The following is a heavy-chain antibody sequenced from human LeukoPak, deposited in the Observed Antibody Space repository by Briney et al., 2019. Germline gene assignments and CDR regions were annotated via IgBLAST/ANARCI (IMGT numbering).Heavy chain of an antibody. V-gene: IGHV3-23*01. Sequence: GGSLRLSCAASGFTFSSYWMNWVRQAPGKGLEWVSAISGSGGSTYYADSVKGRFTISRDNSKNTLYLQMNSLRAEDTALYYCAKGGYCSGGSCYDDYWGQGTLVTVSS. CDR2: ISGSGGST. CDR3: AKGGYCSGGSCYDDY. D-gene: IGHD2-15*01. J-gene: IGHJ4*02. CDR1: GFTFSSYW.